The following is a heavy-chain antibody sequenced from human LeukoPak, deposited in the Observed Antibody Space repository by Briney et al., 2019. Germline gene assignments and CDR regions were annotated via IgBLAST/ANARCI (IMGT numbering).Heavy chain of an antibody. D-gene: IGHD6-19*01. CDR2: IYHSGST. Sequence: SETLSLTCTVSGYSISSGYYWGWIRQPPGKGLEWIGSIYHSGSTYYNPSLKSRVTISVDTSKNQFSLKLSSVTAADTAVYYCARAESGYSSGWYYFDYWGQGTLVTVSS. J-gene: IGHJ4*02. CDR3: ARAESGYSSGWYYFDY. CDR1: GYSISSGYY. V-gene: IGHV4-38-2*02.